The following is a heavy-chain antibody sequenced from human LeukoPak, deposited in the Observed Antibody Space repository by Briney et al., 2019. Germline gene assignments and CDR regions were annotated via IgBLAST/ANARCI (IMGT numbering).Heavy chain of an antibody. CDR3: AINNWNRGWGYMDV. J-gene: IGHJ6*03. Sequence: GESPEIFCYGSGYSFTSYCIGWVRQMPGKGPEGMGINYPGDSDTRYSPSFQGQVTISADKSISTAYLQWSSLKASDTAMYYCAINNWNRGWGYMDVWGKGTTVTVSS. V-gene: IGHV5-51*01. D-gene: IGHD1-20*01. CDR1: GYSFTSYC. CDR2: NYPGDSDT.